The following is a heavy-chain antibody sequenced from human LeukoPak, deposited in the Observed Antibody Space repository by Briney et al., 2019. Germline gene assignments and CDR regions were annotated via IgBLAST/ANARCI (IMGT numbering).Heavy chain of an antibody. CDR1: GFTFSSYS. CDR3: ARDRGDDYGAWGLNSDAFDI. J-gene: IGHJ3*02. CDR2: ISSSSSTI. V-gene: IGHV3-48*02. Sequence: GGSLRLSCAASGFTFSSYSMKWVRQAPGKGLEWVSYISSSSSTIYYADSVKGRFTISRDNAKNSLYLQMNSLRDEDTAVYYCARDRGDDYGAWGLNSDAFDIWGQGTMVTVSS. D-gene: IGHD4-17*01.